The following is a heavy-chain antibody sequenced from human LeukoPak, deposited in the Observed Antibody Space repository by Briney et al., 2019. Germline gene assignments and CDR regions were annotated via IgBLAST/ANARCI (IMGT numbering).Heavy chain of an antibody. J-gene: IGHJ6*04. D-gene: IGHD3-10*02. CDR1: GFSFSDNY. CDR2: ISGDGYDI. CDR3: AELGITMIGGV. V-gene: IGHV3-11*04. Sequence: PGGSLRLSCATSGFSFSDNYMSWIRQAPGKGLQWLSYISGDGYDINYADSVKGRFTVARDNAKNSLYLQMNSLRAEDTAVYYCAELGITMIGGVWGKGTTVTISS.